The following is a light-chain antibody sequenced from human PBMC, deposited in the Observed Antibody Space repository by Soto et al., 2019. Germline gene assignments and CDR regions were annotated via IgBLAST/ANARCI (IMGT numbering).Light chain of an antibody. CDR2: DAS. V-gene: IGKV1-5*01. Sequence: DIQMTQSPATLSASAGDRVTITCRASQRVDRWLAWYQQKPGQAPKLLISDASTLESGVPSRFSGSGSVTEFTLTITSLQPDDVAAYYCQQYVDYTCTFGQGTKVDIK. J-gene: IGKJ1*01. CDR1: QRVDRW. CDR3: QQYVDYTCT.